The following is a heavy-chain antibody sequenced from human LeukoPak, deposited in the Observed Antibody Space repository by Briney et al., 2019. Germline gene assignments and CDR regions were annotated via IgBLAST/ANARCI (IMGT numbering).Heavy chain of an antibody. CDR1: GCSISSYY. Sequence: SETLSLTCTGSGCSISSYYWSWVRQPAGKGLEWIGRIYTGGSTNYNPSLTNRVTMSVDTSKNQCSLNRSSVTAADTAVYYCARVGYYDFLPYYYYMDVWGKGTTVTVSS. J-gene: IGHJ6*03. D-gene: IGHD3-3*01. CDR2: IYTGGST. V-gene: IGHV4-4*07. CDR3: ARVGYYDFLPYYYYMDV.